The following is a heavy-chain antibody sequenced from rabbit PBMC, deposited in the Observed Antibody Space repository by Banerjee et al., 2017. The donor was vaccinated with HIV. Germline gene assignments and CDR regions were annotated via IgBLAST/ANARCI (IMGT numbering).Heavy chain of an antibody. Sequence: QEQLVESGGGLVKPGASLTLTCTASGFDFSSYYYMCWVRQAPGKGLEWIACIYAGTITSTWYASWVNGRFTISRSTSLNTVDLKMTSLTAGDTATYLCARDLAGVIGWNFNLWGPGTLVTVS. CDR1: GFDFSSYYY. J-gene: IGHJ4*01. CDR3: ARDLAGVIGWNFNL. V-gene: IGHV1S43*01. CDR2: IYAGTITST. D-gene: IGHD4-1*01.